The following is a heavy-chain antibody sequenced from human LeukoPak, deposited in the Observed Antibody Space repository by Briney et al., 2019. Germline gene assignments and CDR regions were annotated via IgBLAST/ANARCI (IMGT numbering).Heavy chain of an antibody. D-gene: IGHD4-17*01. V-gene: IGHV1-58*01. J-gene: IGHJ4*02. Sequence: SVKVSRKASGFTFTSSAVQWVRQARGQRLEWIGWIVVDSGNTNYAQKFQERVTITRDMSTSTAYMELSSLRSEDTAVYYCAAGPYDYGDYVLGYWGQGTLVTVSS. CDR1: GFTFTSSA. CDR3: AAGPYDYGDYVLGY. CDR2: IVVDSGNT.